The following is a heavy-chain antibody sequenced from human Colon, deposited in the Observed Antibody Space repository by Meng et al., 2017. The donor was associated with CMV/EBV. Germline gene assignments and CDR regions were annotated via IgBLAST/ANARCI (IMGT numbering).Heavy chain of an antibody. J-gene: IGHJ4*02. CDR2: IYPQDGGT. CDR1: AYTFTANH. D-gene: IGHD6-13*01. Sequence: QVQRVQLGNRGEQPGVSWKDSCKTSAYTFTANHVQWVRQAPGQGLEWMGRIYPQDGGTYFAQKFQDRVTLTRDTSITTAYMELSGLTSDDTAIYYCVRESWYFDFWGEGTLVTVSS. V-gene: IGHV1-2*02. CDR3: VRESWYFDF.